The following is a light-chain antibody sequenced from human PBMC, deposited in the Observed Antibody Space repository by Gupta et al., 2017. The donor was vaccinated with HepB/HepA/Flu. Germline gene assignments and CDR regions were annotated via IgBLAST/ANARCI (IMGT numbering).Light chain of an antibody. Sequence: PCSVSGSPGRPSAISFAGTSSDVGSYNLVSWYQQHPGKATKLMLYEVSKRASGVSNRFSGSKSANTGSLIIFALQAEDDADYYCCSYAGSSTYVFGAGTKLTVL. V-gene: IGLV2-23*02. CDR3: CSYAGSSTYV. CDR2: EVS. J-gene: IGLJ1*01. CDR1: SSDVGSYNL.